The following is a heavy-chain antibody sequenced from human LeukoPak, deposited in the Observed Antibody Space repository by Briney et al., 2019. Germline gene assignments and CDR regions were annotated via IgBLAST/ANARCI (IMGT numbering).Heavy chain of an antibody. D-gene: IGHD3-22*01. J-gene: IGHJ1*01. V-gene: IGHV3-74*01. Sequence: GGSLRLSCAASGFTFSTYWMHWVRQAPGKGLVWVSRINSDGSRTTYADSVKGRFTISRDNAKNTLYLQMNSLRTEDTAVYYCASPGYTYYYDSSGYYSGWGQGTLVTVSS. CDR3: ASPGYTYYYDSSGYYSG. CDR1: GFTFSTYW. CDR2: INSDGSRT.